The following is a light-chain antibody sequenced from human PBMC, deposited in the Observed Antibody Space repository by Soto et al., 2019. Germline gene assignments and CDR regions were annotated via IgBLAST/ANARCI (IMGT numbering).Light chain of an antibody. Sequence: GDRVTITCRASQSISSWLAWYQQKPGKAPKLLIYDASSLESGVPSRFSGSGSGTEFTLTISSLQPDEFATYYCQQYNSYPWTFGQGTKVDIK. CDR3: QQYNSYPWT. CDR1: QSISSW. J-gene: IGKJ1*01. CDR2: DAS. V-gene: IGKV1-5*01.